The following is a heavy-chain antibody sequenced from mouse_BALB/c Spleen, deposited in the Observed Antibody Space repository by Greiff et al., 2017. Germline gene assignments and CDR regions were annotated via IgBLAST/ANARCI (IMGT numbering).Heavy chain of an antibody. V-gene: IGHV5-6-5*01. CDR2: ISSGGST. D-gene: IGHD1-1*01. Sequence: EVKLMESGGGLVKPGGSLKLSCAASGFTFSSYAMSWVRQTPEKRLEWVASISSGGSTYYPDSVKGRFTISRDNARNILYLQMSSLRSEETAMYYCAGDYYGSSYWYIDVWGAGTTVTVSS. J-gene: IGHJ1*01. CDR1: GFTFSSYA. CDR3: AGDYYGSSYWYIDV.